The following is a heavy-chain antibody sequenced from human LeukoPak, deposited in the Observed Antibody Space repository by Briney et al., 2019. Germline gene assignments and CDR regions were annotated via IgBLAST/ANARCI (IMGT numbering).Heavy chain of an antibody. Sequence: PGGSLRHFCAASGFTFNSYAMSWVRQAPGKRLEWVSAISGGGGGTYYAESVKGRFTISRDNSKNTLYLQMNSLRAEDTAVYYCAKGRYYFDYWGQGTLVTVSS. CDR2: ISGGGGGT. V-gene: IGHV3-23*01. D-gene: IGHD3-16*01. CDR1: GFTFNSYA. J-gene: IGHJ4*02. CDR3: AKGRYYFDY.